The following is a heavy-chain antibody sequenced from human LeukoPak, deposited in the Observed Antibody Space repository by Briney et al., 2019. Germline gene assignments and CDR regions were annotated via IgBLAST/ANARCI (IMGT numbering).Heavy chain of an antibody. Sequence: PGGSLRLSCTASGFTFGDYAMSWVRQAPGKGLEWVGFIRSKSYGGTTEYAASVKGRFTISRDDSKSIAYLQMNSLKTEDTAVYYCTRALGGILTGYYAFDYWGQGTLVTVSS. V-gene: IGHV3-49*04. J-gene: IGHJ4*02. CDR3: TRALGGILTGYYAFDY. CDR1: GFTFGDYA. D-gene: IGHD3-9*01. CDR2: IRSKSYGGTT.